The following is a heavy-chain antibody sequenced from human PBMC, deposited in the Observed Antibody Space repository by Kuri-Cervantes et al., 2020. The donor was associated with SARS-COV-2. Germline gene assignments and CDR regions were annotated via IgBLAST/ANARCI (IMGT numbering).Heavy chain of an antibody. V-gene: IGHV3-21*01. CDR1: GFTFNTYN. CDR3: AKGCSSTSCYKVLYY. J-gene: IGHJ4*02. D-gene: IGHD2-2*02. CDR2: IGPSNTYI. Sequence: GESLKISCTASGFTFNTYNMKWVRQAPGKGLEWVSGIGPSNTYIYYADSVKGRFIISRDNSKNTLYLQMNSLRAEDTAVYYCAKGCSSTSCYKVLYYWGQGTLVTVSS.